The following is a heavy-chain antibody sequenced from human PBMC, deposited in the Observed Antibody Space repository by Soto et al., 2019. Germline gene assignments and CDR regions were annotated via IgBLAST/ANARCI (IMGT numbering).Heavy chain of an antibody. J-gene: IGHJ4*02. CDR3: ASATVVAATFDF. CDR2: ISSGSSNI. CDR1: GFAFRSYN. V-gene: IGHV3-21*01. D-gene: IGHD2-15*01. Sequence: EVQLVESGGGLVKPGGSLTLSCAASGFAFRSYNMNWVRQAPGKGLEWVASISSGSSNIYYAASVKGRFTISRDNAKNSLFLQMDSLRAEDSAVYYRASATVVAATFDFWGQGTLVTVSS.